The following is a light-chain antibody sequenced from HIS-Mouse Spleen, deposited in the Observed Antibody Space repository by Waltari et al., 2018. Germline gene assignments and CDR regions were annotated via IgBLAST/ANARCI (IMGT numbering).Light chain of an antibody. J-gene: IGLJ1*01. CDR3: CSYAGSSTYV. Sequence: QSALTQPASVSWSPGQSITISCTGTSSDVGSSNLLSWYQQHPGKAPKLMIYEGSKRPSGVSNRFSGSKSGNTASLTISGLQAEDEADYYCCSYAGSSTYVFGTGTKVTVL. CDR2: EGS. V-gene: IGLV2-23*01. CDR1: SSDVGSSNL.